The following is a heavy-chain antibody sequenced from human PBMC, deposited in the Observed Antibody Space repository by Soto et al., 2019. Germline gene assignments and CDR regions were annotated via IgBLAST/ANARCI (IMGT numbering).Heavy chain of an antibody. J-gene: IGHJ6*02. Sequence: QVHLVQSGAEVKKPGASVKVSCKASGYIFTGYHIHWVRQAPGLGLEWMGWINPNSGDTEYAQNFPGRVTMTRDTSFNLVYMEMSGLMSEDTAVYYCARDARGTRGFDEMNIWGQGTTVTVSS. D-gene: IGHD3-9*01. CDR2: INPNSGDT. CDR3: ARDARGTRGFDEMNI. CDR1: GYIFTGYH. V-gene: IGHV1-2*02.